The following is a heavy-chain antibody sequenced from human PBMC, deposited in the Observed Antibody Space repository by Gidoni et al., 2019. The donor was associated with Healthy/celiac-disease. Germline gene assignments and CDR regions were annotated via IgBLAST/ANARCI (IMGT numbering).Heavy chain of an antibody. CDR2: IKSKTDGGTT. D-gene: IGHD4-17*01. Sequence: EVQLVESGGGLVKPGVSLRLSCAASGFTFSNAWMNWVRQAPGKGLEWVGRIKSKTDGGTTDYAAPVKGRFTISRDDSKNTLYLQMNSLKTEDTAVYYCTTRTVTYYYYYGMDVWGQGTTVTVSS. J-gene: IGHJ6*02. CDR1: GFTFSNAW. V-gene: IGHV3-15*07. CDR3: TTRTVTYYYYYGMDV.